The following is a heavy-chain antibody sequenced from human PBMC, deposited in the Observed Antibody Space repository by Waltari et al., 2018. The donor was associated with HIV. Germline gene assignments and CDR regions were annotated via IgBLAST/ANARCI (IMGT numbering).Heavy chain of an antibody. CDR3: VRDRTSMTTGDFDS. CDR2: ISRASYLS. D-gene: IGHD1-1*01. V-gene: IGHV3-21*02. Sequence: VELVESGGGLFKPGQSLRLSCNASGIAFDLFTMTWVRQAPGRGLEWAVSISRASYLSYYSDSLKGRISISRDNAKKSLFLQINSLTADDTGLYFCVRDRTSMTTGDFDSWGQGVPVIVSS. J-gene: IGHJ4*02. CDR1: GIAFDLFT.